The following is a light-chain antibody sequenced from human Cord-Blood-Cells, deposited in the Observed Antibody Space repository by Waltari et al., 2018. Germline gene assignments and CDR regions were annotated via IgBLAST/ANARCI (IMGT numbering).Light chain of an antibody. Sequence: DIHMTQSPSSLSASVGDRVTIPCRASQSISSYLNWYQQKPGKAPKLLIYAASSLQSGVPSRFSGSGSGTDFTLTISSLQTEDFATYYCQQSYSTPPFTFGPGTKVDIK. V-gene: IGKV1-39*01. CDR2: AAS. CDR1: QSISSY. CDR3: QQSYSTPPFT. J-gene: IGKJ3*01.